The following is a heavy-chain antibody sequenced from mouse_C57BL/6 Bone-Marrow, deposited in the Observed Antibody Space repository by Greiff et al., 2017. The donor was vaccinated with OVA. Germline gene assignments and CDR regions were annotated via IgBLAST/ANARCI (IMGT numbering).Heavy chain of an antibody. V-gene: IGHV14-4*01. J-gene: IGHJ2*01. CDR3: TTFYYDYDGNY. CDR1: GFNIKDDY. D-gene: IGHD2-4*01. CDR2: IDPENGDT. Sequence: VQLQQSGAELVRPGASVKLSCTASGFNIKDDYMHWVKQRPEQGLEWIGWIDPENGDTEYASKFQGKATITADTSSNTAYLQLSSLTSEDTAVYYCTTFYYDYDGNYWGQGTTLTVSS.